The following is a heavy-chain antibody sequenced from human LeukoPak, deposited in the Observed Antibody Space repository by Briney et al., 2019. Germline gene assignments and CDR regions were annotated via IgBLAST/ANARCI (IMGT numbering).Heavy chain of an antibody. V-gene: IGHV1-8*03. CDR2: MNPNSGNT. J-gene: IGHJ3*02. Sequence: ASVKVSCKASGYTFTSYDINWVRQATGQGLEWMGWMNPNSGNTGYAQKFQGRVTITRNTSISTAHMELSSLRSEDTAVYYCARHPYSGSYRRAFDIWGQGTMVTVSS. D-gene: IGHD1-26*01. CDR3: ARHPYSGSYRRAFDI. CDR1: GYTFTSYD.